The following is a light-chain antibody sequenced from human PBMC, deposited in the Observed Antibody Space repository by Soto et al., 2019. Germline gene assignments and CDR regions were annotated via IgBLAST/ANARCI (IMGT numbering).Light chain of an antibody. CDR3: MQSTQIPVT. J-gene: IGKJ4*01. CDR1: QSLLHSDGETY. Sequence: EIVMTQTPLSLSVTPGQPASISCKSSQSLLHSDGETYLYWHLQKPGQSPQILIYEVSNRFYGVPDRFSGSGSGTDFTLKISRVEAEDVGVYYCMQSTQIPVTFGGGTKVEIK. V-gene: IGKV2D-29*02. CDR2: EVS.